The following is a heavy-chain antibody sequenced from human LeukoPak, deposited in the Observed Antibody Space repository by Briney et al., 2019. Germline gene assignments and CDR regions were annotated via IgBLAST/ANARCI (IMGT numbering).Heavy chain of an antibody. Sequence: GGSLRPSCAASGFTFSSYSMNWVRQAPGKGLEWVSSISSSSSYIYYADSVKGRFTISRDNAKNSLYLQMNSLRAEDTAVYYCARDPATGDRVFDYWGQGTLVTVSS. J-gene: IGHJ4*02. CDR3: ARDPATGDRVFDY. V-gene: IGHV3-21*01. CDR2: ISSSSSYI. D-gene: IGHD7-27*01. CDR1: GFTFSSYS.